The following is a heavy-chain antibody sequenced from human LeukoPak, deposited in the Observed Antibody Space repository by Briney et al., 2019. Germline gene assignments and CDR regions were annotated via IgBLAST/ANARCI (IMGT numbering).Heavy chain of an antibody. V-gene: IGHV3-7*01. D-gene: IGHD4-17*01. CDR1: GFTFSSQA. Sequence: GGSLRLSCAASGFTFSSQAMSWVRQAPGKGLEWVANIKQDGSEKYYVDSVKGRFTISRDNAKNSLYLQMNSLRAEDTAVYYCARVRTTVTTFDAFDIWGQGTMVTVSS. CDR2: IKQDGSEK. J-gene: IGHJ3*02. CDR3: ARVRTTVTTFDAFDI.